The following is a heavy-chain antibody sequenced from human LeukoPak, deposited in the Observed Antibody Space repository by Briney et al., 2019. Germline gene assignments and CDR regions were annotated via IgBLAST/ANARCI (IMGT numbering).Heavy chain of an antibody. V-gene: IGHV3-30*02. D-gene: IGHD5-24*01. CDR3: AKSGYNRFDY. J-gene: IGHJ4*02. CDR1: GFTFSTYG. Sequence: GGSLRLSCAASGFTFSTYGMHWVRQSPDKGLEWVAFIRYEGTEKYYADSVKGRFTISRDNSKNTLYLQMNSLRAEDTAVYYCAKSGYNRFDYWGQGTLVTVSS. CDR2: IRYEGTEK.